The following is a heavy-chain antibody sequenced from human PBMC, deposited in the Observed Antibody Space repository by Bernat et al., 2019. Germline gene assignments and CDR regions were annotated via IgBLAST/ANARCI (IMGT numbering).Heavy chain of an antibody. Sequence: EVQLVESGGGLVQPGGSLRLSCAASGFTFSSYWMHWVRQAPGKGLVWVSRINSDGSSPSYADSVKGRFTISRDNAKNTLYLQMNSLRAEDTAVYYCARDGPSTYGDDAFDIWGQGTMVTVSS. V-gene: IGHV3-74*01. CDR2: INSDGSSP. J-gene: IGHJ3*02. CDR1: GFTFSSYW. CDR3: ARDGPSTYGDDAFDI. D-gene: IGHD4-17*01.